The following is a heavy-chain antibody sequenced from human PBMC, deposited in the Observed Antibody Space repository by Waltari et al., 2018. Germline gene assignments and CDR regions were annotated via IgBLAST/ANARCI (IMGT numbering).Heavy chain of an antibody. Sequence: QVQLQQWGAGLLKPSETLSLTCAVYGGSFSGYYWSWIRQPPGKGLEWIGEINHSGSTNANPPLKSRVTISLDTSKNQFSLKLSSVTAADTAVYYCARGGYSGYDFDYWGQGTLVTVSS. J-gene: IGHJ4*02. CDR3: ARGGYSGYDFDY. CDR2: INHSGST. CDR1: GGSFSGYY. V-gene: IGHV4-34*01. D-gene: IGHD5-12*01.